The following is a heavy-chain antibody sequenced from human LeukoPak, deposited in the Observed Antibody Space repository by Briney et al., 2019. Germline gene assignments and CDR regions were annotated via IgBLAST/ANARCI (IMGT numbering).Heavy chain of an antibody. D-gene: IGHD2-15*01. J-gene: IGHJ5*02. CDR1: GYTLTELS. Sequence: ASVKVSCKVSGYTLTELSMHWVRQAPGKGLEWMGGFDPEDGETIYAQKFQGRVTMTEDTSTDTAYMELSSLRSEDTAVYYCARGGSDCRGGNCPYSWFDPWGQGTLVTVSS. CDR2: FDPEDGET. CDR3: ARGGSDCRGGNCPYSWFDP. V-gene: IGHV1-24*01.